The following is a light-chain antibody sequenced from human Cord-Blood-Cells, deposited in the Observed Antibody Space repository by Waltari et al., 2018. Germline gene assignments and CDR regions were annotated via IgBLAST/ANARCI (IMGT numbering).Light chain of an antibody. CDR2: GAS. J-gene: IGKJ4*01. V-gene: IGKV3D-20*02. CDR1: QSVSSSY. Sequence: EIVLTQSPGTLSLSPGERATLSCRASQSVSSSYLAWYQQKPGQAPRLLIYGASSRATGITDRFSGSGSGTDFTLTISRLEPEDFAVYYCQQRSNWPLTFGGGTKVEIK. CDR3: QQRSNWPLT.